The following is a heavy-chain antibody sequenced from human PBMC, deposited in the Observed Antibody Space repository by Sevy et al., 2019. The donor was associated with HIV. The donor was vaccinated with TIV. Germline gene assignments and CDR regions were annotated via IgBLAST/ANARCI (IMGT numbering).Heavy chain of an antibody. V-gene: IGHV3-23*01. J-gene: IGHJ4*02. CDR3: AREGCTKPHDY. CDR1: GFTFNICS. CDR2: LSFGCGKI. D-gene: IGHD2-8*01. Sequence: GGSLRLSCAASGFTFNICSMSWVRQTPGKGLEWVATLSFGCGKINHADSVKGRFTMSRDDSKNAVYLQMNNLRVEDTAIYYCAREGCTKPHDYWGQGTLVTVSS.